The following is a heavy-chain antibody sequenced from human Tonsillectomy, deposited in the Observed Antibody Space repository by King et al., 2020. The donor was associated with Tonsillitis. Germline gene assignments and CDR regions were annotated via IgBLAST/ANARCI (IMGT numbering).Heavy chain of an antibody. CDR1: GYSISSGYF. CDR3: ATHGTDYYGSGSYYRPFDY. D-gene: IGHD3-10*01. Sequence: MQLQESGPGLVKTSETLSLTCDVSGYSISSGYFWGWIRQPPGKGLEWIGSIYHSGSTYYNPSLKSRVTISVDTSKNQFSLKLGSVTAADTAVYYCATHGTDYYGSGSYYRPFDYWGQGTLVTVSS. CDR2: IYHSGST. V-gene: IGHV4-38-2*01. J-gene: IGHJ4*02.